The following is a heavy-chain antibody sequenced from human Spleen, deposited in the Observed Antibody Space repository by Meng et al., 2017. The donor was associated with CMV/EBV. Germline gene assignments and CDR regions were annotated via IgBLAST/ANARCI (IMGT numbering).Heavy chain of an antibody. Sequence: SETLSLTCTVSGGSISSSSYYWGWIRQPPGKGLEWIGSVYYSGNTKYNPSLTSRVTISVDTSENQFSLKVSSVTAADTAVYYCASSDIVLIPASLTFDYWGQGRLVTVSS. V-gene: IGHV4-61*05. CDR1: GGSISSSSYY. D-gene: IGHD2-2*01. CDR3: ASSDIVLIPASLTFDY. J-gene: IGHJ4*02. CDR2: VYYSGNT.